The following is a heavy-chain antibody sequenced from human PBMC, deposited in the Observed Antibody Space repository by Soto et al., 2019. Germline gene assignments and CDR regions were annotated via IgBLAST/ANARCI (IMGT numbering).Heavy chain of an antibody. CDR2: INPNSGGT. CDR3: ARGFGSGRGRHYYYYGMDV. Sequence: ASVKVSCKASGYTFTGYYMHWVRQAPGQGLEWMGWINPNSGGTNYAQKFQGWVTMTRDTSISTAYMELSRLRSDDTAVYYCARGFGSGRGRHYYYYGMDVWGQGTTVTVSS. J-gene: IGHJ6*02. D-gene: IGHD3-10*01. CDR1: GYTFTGYY. V-gene: IGHV1-2*04.